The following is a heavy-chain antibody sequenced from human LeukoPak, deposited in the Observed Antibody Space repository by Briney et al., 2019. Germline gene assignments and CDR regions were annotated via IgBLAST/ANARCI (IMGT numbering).Heavy chain of an antibody. J-gene: IGHJ4*02. Sequence: SETLSLTCAVYGGSFSGYYWSWIRQPPGKGLEWIGEINHSGSTNYNPSLKSRVTISVDTSKNQFSLKLSSVTAADTAVYYCARLVGWPYRYYFDYWGQGTLIIVSS. D-gene: IGHD2-8*02. CDR1: GGSFSGYY. CDR3: ARLVGWPYRYYFDY. V-gene: IGHV4-34*01. CDR2: INHSGST.